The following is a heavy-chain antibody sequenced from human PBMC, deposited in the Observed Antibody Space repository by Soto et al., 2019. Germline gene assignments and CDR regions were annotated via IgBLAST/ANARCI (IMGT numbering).Heavy chain of an antibody. CDR3: ATDRHSSSFGESFY. J-gene: IGHJ4*02. CDR2: FDPEDGET. D-gene: IGHD6-6*01. Sequence: GASVKVSCKVSGYTLTELSMHWVRQAPGKGLEWMGGFDPEDGETIYAQKFQGRVTMTEDTSTDTAYIELSSLRSEDTAVYYCATDRHSSSFGESFYWGQGTLVTVSS. CDR1: GYTLTELS. V-gene: IGHV1-24*01.